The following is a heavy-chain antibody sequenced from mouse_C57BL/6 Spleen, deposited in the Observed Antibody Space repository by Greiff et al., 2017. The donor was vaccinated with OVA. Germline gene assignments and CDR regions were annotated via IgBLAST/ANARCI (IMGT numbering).Heavy chain of an antibody. Sequence: QVQLQQPGAELVRPGSSVKLSCKASGYTFTSYWMHWVKQRPIQGLEWIGNIDPSDSETHYNQKFKDKATLTVDKSSSTAYMQLSSLTSEDSAVYSCASRGDYYAMDYWGQGTSVTVSS. CDR2: IDPSDSET. V-gene: IGHV1-52*01. CDR3: ASRGDYYAMDY. D-gene: IGHD3-1*01. CDR1: GYTFTSYW. J-gene: IGHJ4*01.